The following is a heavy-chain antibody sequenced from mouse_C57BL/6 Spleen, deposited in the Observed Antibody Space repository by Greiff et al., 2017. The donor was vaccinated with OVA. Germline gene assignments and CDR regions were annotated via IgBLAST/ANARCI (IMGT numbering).Heavy chain of an antibody. CDR3: ARGNLRGYFDY. CDR1: GFTFSSYA. J-gene: IGHJ2*01. CDR2: ISDGGSYT. V-gene: IGHV5-4*01. Sequence: EVQGVESGGGLVKPGGSLKLSCAASGFTFSSYAMSWVRQTPEKRLEWVATISDGGSYTYYPDNVKGRFTISRDNAKNNLYLQMSHLKSEDTAMYYCARGNLRGYFDYWGQGTTLTVSS.